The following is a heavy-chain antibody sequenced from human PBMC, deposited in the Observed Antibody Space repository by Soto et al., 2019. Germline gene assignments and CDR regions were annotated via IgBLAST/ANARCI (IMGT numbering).Heavy chain of an antibody. CDR3: ARERGYCTNGVCHYFDY. V-gene: IGHV1-2*04. CDR1: GNTFTGPY. Sequence: ASMKDSCKASGNTFTGPYMHWGRQGPGQGLEWMGWINPNSGGTNYAQKFQGWVTMTRDTSISTAYMELSRLRSDDTAVYYCARERGYCTNGVCHYFDYWGQGTLVTVSS. D-gene: IGHD2-8*01. CDR2: INPNSGGT. J-gene: IGHJ4*02.